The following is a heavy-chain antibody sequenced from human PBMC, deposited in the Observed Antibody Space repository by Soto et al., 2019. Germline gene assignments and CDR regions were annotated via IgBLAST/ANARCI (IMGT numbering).Heavy chain of an antibody. CDR3: AHRATMTIFGLIIDNGIWFDP. CDR1: GFSLSTSGAA. V-gene: IGHV2-5*02. Sequence: QINLIESGPTLVKPPQTLTLTCTFSGFSLSTSGAAVGWVRQPPGRALEGLALFYWDGDKRYNASLGNRLTITKDTSMNQVVLTLTNVDPADTATYYCAHRATMTIFGLIIDNGIWFDPWGQGTRVIVSS. D-gene: IGHD3-3*01. CDR2: FYWDGDK. J-gene: IGHJ5*02.